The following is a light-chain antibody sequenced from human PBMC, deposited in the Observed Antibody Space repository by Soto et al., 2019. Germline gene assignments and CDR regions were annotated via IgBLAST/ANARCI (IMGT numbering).Light chain of an antibody. Sequence: QSVLTQPASVSGSPGQSITISCTGTSSDVGAYNFVSWYQQHPGKAPKLIFYEVSNRPPGLSDRFSGSKSGTTASLTISGLQAEDEADYFCSSYTTNKILLFGGGTKLTVL. CDR1: SSDVGAYNF. CDR3: SSYTTNKILL. J-gene: IGLJ2*01. V-gene: IGLV2-14*01. CDR2: EVS.